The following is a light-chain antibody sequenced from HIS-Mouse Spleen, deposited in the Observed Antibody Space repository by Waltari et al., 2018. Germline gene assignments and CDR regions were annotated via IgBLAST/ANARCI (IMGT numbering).Light chain of an antibody. CDR1: NIGRKS. V-gene: IGLV3-21*02. CDR3: QVWDSSSDHWV. Sequence: SYVLNQPPSVSVAPGQTARITCGGTNIGRKSVHWYPQKPGQAPVLVVYDDSDRPSGIPERFSGYNSGNTATLPISRVEAGDEADYYCQVWDSSSDHWVFSGGTKLTVL. J-gene: IGLJ3*02. CDR2: DDS.